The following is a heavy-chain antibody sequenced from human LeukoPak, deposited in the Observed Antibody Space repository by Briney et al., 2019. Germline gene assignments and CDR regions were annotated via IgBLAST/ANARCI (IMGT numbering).Heavy chain of an antibody. J-gene: IGHJ6*03. Sequence: GESLKISCQGSGYSFTSNWIAWVRQMPGKGLEWMGIIYPGDSDARYSPSFQGQVTISADKSISTAYLQWSSLKASDTAMYYCARVLLSYYYGSGRVPYYYYYYMDVWGKGTTVTVSS. CDR2: IYPGDSDA. CDR3: ARVLLSYYYGSGRVPYYYYYYMDV. CDR1: GYSFTSNW. D-gene: IGHD3-10*01. V-gene: IGHV5-51*01.